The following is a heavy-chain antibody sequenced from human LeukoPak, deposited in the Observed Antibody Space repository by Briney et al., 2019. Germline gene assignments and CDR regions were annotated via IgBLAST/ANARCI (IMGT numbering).Heavy chain of an antibody. CDR3: ARSAILVRVSPEFDP. D-gene: IGHD3-10*01. CDR2: INHSGST. CDR1: GGSFSGYY. Sequence: SETLSLTCAVYGGSFSGYYWSWIRQPPGKGLEWIGEINHSGSTNYNPSLKSRVTISVDTSKNQFSLRLSSVTAADTAVYYCARSAILVRVSPEFDPWGQGTLVTVSS. J-gene: IGHJ5*02. V-gene: IGHV4-34*01.